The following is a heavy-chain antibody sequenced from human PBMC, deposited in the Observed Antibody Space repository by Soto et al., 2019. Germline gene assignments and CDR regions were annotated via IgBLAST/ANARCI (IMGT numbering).Heavy chain of an antibody. CDR2: IYYSGST. J-gene: IGHJ6*02. D-gene: IGHD3-3*01. V-gene: IGHV4-59*01. CDR1: DGSFSSNY. CDR3: ARDSAPVDYDFWCGTYYHDGMDV. Sequence: KPSETLSLTCTVSDGSFSSNYWSWIRRPPGKGLEWIGYIYYSGSTNYNPSLKSRVTISVDTSKNQFSLKLSSVTAADTRAYSCARDSAPVDYDFWCGTYYHDGMDVWGQGTSVTVSS.